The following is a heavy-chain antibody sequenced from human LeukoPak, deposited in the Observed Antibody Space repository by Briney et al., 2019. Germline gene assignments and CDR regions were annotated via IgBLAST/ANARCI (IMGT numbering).Heavy chain of an antibody. CDR1: GGSISSYY. CDR2: IYTSGST. D-gene: IGHD2-8*01. V-gene: IGHV4-4*07. Sequence: SSETLSLTCTVSGGSISSYYWSWIQQPAGKGLESIGRIYTSGSTNYNPSLKSRVTISVDTSKNQFSLKLSSVTAADTAVYYCARGYCTNGVCQDAFDIWGQGTMVTVSS. J-gene: IGHJ3*02. CDR3: ARGYCTNGVCQDAFDI.